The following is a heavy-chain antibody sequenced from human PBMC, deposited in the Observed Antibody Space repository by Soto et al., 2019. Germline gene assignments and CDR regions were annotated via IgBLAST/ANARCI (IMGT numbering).Heavy chain of an antibody. D-gene: IGHD2-2*01. Sequence: QVQLQESGPGLVKPSETLSLTCTVSGGSISSYYWSWIRQPPGKGLECIGYIYYSGSTNYNPSLKSRVSISVDTSKNQFSLKLSSVTAADTAVYYCARRNCSSTSCYHFGDDAFDIWGQGTMVTVSS. CDR3: ARRNCSSTSCYHFGDDAFDI. CDR1: GGSISSYY. J-gene: IGHJ3*02. CDR2: IYYSGST. V-gene: IGHV4-59*08.